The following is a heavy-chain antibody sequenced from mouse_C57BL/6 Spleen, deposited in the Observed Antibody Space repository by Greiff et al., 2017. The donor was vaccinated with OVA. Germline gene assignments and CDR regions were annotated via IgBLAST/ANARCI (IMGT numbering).Heavy chain of an antibody. J-gene: IGHJ4*01. D-gene: IGHD1-1*01. CDR2: IDPSDSYT. CDR3: ARSPYYGSSYYAMDY. Sequence: QVQLQQPGAELVMPGASVKLSCKASGYTFTSYWMHWVKQRPGQGLEWIGEIDPSDSYTNYNQKFKGKSTLTVDKSSSTAYMQLSSLTSEDSAVYYCARSPYYGSSYYAMDYWGQGTSVTVSS. CDR1: GYTFTSYW. V-gene: IGHV1-69*01.